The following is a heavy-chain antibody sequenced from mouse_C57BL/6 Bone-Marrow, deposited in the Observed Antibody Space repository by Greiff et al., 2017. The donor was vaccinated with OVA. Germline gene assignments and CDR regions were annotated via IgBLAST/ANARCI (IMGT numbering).Heavy chain of an antibody. J-gene: IGHJ2*01. D-gene: IGHD1-1*02. V-gene: IGHV14-4*01. Sequence: EVQLQESGAELVRPGASVKLSCTASGFNIKDDYMHWVKQRPEQGLEWIGWIDPENGDTEYASKFQGKATITADTSSNTAYLQLSSLTSEDTAVYYCTTKGLYGLVDYWGQGTTLTVSS. CDR2: IDPENGDT. CDR1: GFNIKDDY. CDR3: TTKGLYGLVDY.